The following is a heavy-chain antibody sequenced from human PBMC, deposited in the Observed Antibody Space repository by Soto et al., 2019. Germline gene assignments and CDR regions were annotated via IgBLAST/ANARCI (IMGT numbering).Heavy chain of an antibody. CDR3: AKVDSEAHYGLGY. CDR2: MNPNSGNT. V-gene: IGHV1-8*01. CDR1: GYTFTSYD. D-gene: IGHD3-16*01. J-gene: IGHJ4*02. Sequence: QVQLVQSGAEVKNPGASVKVSCKASGYTFTSYDITWVRQATGPGLEWSGWMNPNSGNTGYAQKFQGRVTMTRNTSVSTAYMERSRLRSEDTAVYFCAKVDSEAHYGLGYWGQGSLVTVSS.